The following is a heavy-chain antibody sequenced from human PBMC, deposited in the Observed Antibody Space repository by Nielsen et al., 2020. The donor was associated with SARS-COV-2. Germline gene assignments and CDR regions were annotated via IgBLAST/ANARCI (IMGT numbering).Heavy chain of an antibody. V-gene: IGHV3-7*03. CDR1: GFTLSSYW. Sequence: GESLKISCEVSGFTLSSYWMSWVRQAPGKGLEWVANIKQDGTEKYYVDSVKGRFTISRDNAKNSMYLQMNSLRVEDTAVYYCARQGYGDYPDYWGQGTLVTVSS. D-gene: IGHD4-17*01. CDR2: IKQDGTEK. CDR3: ARQGYGDYPDY. J-gene: IGHJ4*02.